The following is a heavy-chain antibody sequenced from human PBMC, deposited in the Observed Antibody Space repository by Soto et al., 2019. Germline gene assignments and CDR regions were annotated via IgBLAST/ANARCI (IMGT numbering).Heavy chain of an antibody. Sequence: GESLKISCKGSGYSFTSYWISWVRQMPGKGLEWMGRIDPSDSYTNYSPSFQGHVTISADKSISTAYLQLSSLKASDTAMYYYARHGSIAAAGTYGMDVWGQGTTVTVSS. CDR1: GYSFTSYW. D-gene: IGHD6-13*01. J-gene: IGHJ6*02. V-gene: IGHV5-10-1*01. CDR2: IDPSDSYT. CDR3: ARHGSIAAAGTYGMDV.